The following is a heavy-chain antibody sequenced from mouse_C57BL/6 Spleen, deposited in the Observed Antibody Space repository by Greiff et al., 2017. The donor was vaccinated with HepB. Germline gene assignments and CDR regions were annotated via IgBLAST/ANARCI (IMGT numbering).Heavy chain of an antibody. J-gene: IGHJ3*01. D-gene: IGHD2-4*01. V-gene: IGHV3-6*01. CDR1: GYSITSGYY. CDR3: AREGDYDRGFAY. CDR2: ISYDGSN. Sequence: ESGPGLVKPSQSLSLTCSVTGYSITSGYYWNWIRQFPGNKLEWMGYISYDGSNNYNPSLKNRISITRDTSKNQFFLKLNSVTTEDTATYYCAREGDYDRGFAYWGQGTLVTVSA.